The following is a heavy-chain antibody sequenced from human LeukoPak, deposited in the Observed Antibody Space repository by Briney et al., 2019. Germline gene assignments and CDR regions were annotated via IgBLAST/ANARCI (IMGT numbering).Heavy chain of an antibody. J-gene: IGHJ4*02. CDR3: ARDRLHYGEYEKTFDY. V-gene: IGHV3-48*01. Sequence: GGSLRLSCAASGFTFSSYSMNWVRQAPGKGLEWVSYITFSSSIIYYADSVKGRFTISRDNAKNSLYLQMNSLRAEDTTVYYCARDRLHYGEYEKTFDYWGQGTLVSVSS. CDR2: ITFSSSII. D-gene: IGHD4-17*01. CDR1: GFTFSSYS.